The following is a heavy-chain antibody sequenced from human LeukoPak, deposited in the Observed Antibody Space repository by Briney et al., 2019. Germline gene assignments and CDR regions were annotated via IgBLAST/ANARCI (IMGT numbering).Heavy chain of an antibody. V-gene: IGHV6-1*01. Sequence: SQTLSLTCAISGDSVSSNSAAWYWIRQSPSRGLEWLGRTYYNSRWYNDYAVSVKSRITINPDTSKNQFSLHLNSVTPEDTAVYYCAGDSSARPLEYWGQGTLVTVSS. CDR3: AGDSSARPLEY. D-gene: IGHD6-6*01. CDR1: GDSVSSNSAA. J-gene: IGHJ4*02. CDR2: TYYNSRWYN.